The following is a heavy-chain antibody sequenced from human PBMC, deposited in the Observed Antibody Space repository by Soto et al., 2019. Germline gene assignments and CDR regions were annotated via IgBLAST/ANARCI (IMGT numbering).Heavy chain of an antibody. CDR1: GFTFDDYA. J-gene: IGHJ3*02. Sequence: SLKISCAASGFTFDDYAMHWVRQAPGKGLEWVSGISWNGGSIGYADSVKGRFTISRDNAKNSLYLQMNSLRAEDTALYYCAKDMQWELSIGAFDIWGQGTMVTVSS. CDR3: AKDMQWELSIGAFDI. D-gene: IGHD1-26*01. CDR2: ISWNGGSI. V-gene: IGHV3-9*01.